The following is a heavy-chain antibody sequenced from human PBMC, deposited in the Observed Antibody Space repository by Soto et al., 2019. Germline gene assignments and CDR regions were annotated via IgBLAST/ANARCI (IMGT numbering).Heavy chain of an antibody. J-gene: IGHJ4*02. V-gene: IGHV3-23*01. CDR2: ISISGDNT. Sequence: GGSLRLSCAASGFTFSSYAMNWVRQAPGKGLAWVSSISISGDNTYYADSVKGRFTISRDNSKNTLYLQMNSLRAEDTAVYFCAKHARGGNTPFDNWGQGTLVTVSS. CDR1: GFTFSSYA. D-gene: IGHD2-15*01. CDR3: AKHARGGNTPFDN.